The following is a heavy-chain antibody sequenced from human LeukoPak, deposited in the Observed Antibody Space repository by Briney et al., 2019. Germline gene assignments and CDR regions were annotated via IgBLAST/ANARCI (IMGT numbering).Heavy chain of an antibody. Sequence: GASVKVSCKAAGYTLSSYDFSWVRQAPRQGLEWMGIINPSGGSTSYAQKFQGRATLTRATSTGTVYMELSSLRSEDTAVYYCASVYKHGMDVWGQGTTVIVSS. CDR2: INPSGGST. D-gene: IGHD5-24*01. CDR3: ASVYKHGMDV. J-gene: IGHJ6*02. CDR1: GYTLSSYD. V-gene: IGHV1-46*01.